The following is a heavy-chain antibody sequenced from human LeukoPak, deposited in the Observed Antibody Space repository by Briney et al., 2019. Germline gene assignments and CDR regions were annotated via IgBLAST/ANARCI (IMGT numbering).Heavy chain of an antibody. D-gene: IGHD5-18*01. CDR3: AKDPPGYSYGSGVVDYFDY. CDR2: ISGSGGST. Sequence: PGGSLRLSCAASGFTFSSYAMSWVRQAPGKGLEWVSAISGSGGSTYYADSVKGRFTISRDNSKNTLYLQMNSLRAEDTAVYYCAKDPPGYSYGSGVVDYFDYWGQGTLVTVSS. CDR1: GFTFSSYA. J-gene: IGHJ4*02. V-gene: IGHV3-23*01.